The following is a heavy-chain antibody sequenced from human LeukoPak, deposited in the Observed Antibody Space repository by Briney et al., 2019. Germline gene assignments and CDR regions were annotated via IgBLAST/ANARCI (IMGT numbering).Heavy chain of an antibody. CDR1: GGSISSYY. CDR2: IYYSGST. J-gene: IGHJ2*01. Sequence: SETLSLTCTVSGGSISSYYWSWIRQPPGKGLEWIGYIYYSGSTNYNPSLKSRVTISVDTSKNQFSLKLSSVTAADTAVYYCARGGSPSCWYFDLWGRGTLVTVSS. CDR3: ARGGSPSCWYFDL. V-gene: IGHV4-59*01. D-gene: IGHD2-2*01.